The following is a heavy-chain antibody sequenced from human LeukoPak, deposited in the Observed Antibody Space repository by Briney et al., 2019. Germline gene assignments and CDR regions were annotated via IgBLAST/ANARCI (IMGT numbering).Heavy chain of an antibody. CDR1: GLTFSDYS. J-gene: IGHJ5*02. Sequence: PGGSLRLSCAASGLTFSDYSMSWVRQPPGKGLEWLSYITSTGTTIWYADSVKGRFAISRDNAKNSLYLQMNTLRAEDTAMYYCARGYLQPWGQGTLVTVSS. CDR2: ITSTGTTI. CDR3: ARGYLQP. V-gene: IGHV3-11*01. D-gene: IGHD4-11*01.